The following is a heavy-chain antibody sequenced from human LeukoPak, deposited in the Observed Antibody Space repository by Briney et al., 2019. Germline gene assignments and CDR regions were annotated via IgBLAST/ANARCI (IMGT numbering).Heavy chain of an antibody. V-gene: IGHV3-23*01. D-gene: IGHD3-10*01. CDR1: GFTFSSYA. J-gene: IGHJ4*02. CDR2: ISCSGGST. CDR3: ATDLEVITMVRGVPPADC. Sequence: GGSLRLSCAASGFTFSSYAMSWVRQAPGKGLEWVSAISCSGGSTYYADSVKGRFTISRDNSNKSLYLTMHRLRAEDTDVYYCATDLEVITMVRGVPPADCWGQGTLVTVSS.